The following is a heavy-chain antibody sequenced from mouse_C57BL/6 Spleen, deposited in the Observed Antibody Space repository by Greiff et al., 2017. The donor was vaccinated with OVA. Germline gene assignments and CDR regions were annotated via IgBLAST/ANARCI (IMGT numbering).Heavy chain of an antibody. Sequence: EVQLQQSGPELVKPGASVKIPCKASGYTFTDYNMDWVKQSHGKSLEWIGDINPNNGGTIYNQKFKGKATLTVDKSSSTAYMELRSLTSEDTAVYYCARGPPPSYGSSHWYFDVWGTGTTVTVSS. J-gene: IGHJ1*03. V-gene: IGHV1-18*01. CDR3: ARGPPPSYGSSHWYFDV. CDR2: INPNNGGT. CDR1: GYTFTDYN. D-gene: IGHD1-1*01.